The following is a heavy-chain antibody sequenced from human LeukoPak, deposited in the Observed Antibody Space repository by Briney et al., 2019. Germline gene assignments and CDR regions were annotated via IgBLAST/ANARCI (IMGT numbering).Heavy chain of an antibody. CDR3: ARRGGSPYYFDY. J-gene: IGHJ4*02. CDR1: GGTFSSYA. D-gene: IGHD3-10*01. CDR2: IVPIFGTA. V-gene: IGHV1-69*05. Sequence: SVKVSXKASGGTFSSYAISWVRQAPGQGLEWMGRIVPIFGTANYAQKFQGRVTITTDESTSTAYMELSSLRSEDTAVYYCARRGGSPYYFDYWGQGTLVTVSS.